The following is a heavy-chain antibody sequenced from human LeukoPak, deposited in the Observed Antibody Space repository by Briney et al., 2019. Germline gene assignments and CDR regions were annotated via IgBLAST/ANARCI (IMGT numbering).Heavy chain of an antibody. V-gene: IGHV3-23*01. CDR2: ITGSADGT. D-gene: IGHD3-9*01. Sequence: GGSLRLSCAASGFTFSNYAMSWVRQTPGKGLEWVSSITGSADGTFYADSVKGRFTNSRDNSKKTLFLQMDSLRAEDTALYYCAVDYDISTGYFSDLGYWGQGTLVTVSS. CDR1: GFTFSNYA. CDR3: AVDYDISTGYFSDLGY. J-gene: IGHJ4*02.